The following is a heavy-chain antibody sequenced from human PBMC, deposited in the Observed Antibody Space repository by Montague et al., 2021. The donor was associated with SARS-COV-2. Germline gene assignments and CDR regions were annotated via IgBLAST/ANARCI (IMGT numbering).Heavy chain of an antibody. J-gene: IGHJ6*02. CDR2: ISSSSSYI. D-gene: IGHD3-3*01. CDR1: GFTFSSYS. CDR3: ARGYDFWSGGYYYYYGMDV. V-gene: IGHV3-21*01. Sequence: SLRLSCAASGFTFSSYSMNWVRQAPGKGPEWVSSISSSSSYIYYADSVKGRFTISRDNAKNSLYLQMNSLRAEDTAVYYCARGYDFWSGGYYYYYGMDVWGQGTTVTVSS.